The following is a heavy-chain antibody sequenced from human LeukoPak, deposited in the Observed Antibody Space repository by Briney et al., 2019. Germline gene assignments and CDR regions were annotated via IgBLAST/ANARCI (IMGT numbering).Heavy chain of an antibody. D-gene: IGHD5-12*01. CDR3: ARDPRGYNWFDP. V-gene: IGHV3-74*01. CDR1: GFTFSSYW. Sequence: PGGSLRLSCAASGFTFSSYWMHWVRQAPGKGLVWVSRINSDGSSTSYADSVKGRFTISRGNAKNTLYLQMNSLRAEDTAVYYCARDPRGYNWFDPWGQGTLVTVSS. J-gene: IGHJ5*02. CDR2: INSDGSST.